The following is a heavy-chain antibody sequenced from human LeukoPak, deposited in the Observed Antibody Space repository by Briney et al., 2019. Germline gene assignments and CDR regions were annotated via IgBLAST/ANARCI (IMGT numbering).Heavy chain of an antibody. D-gene: IGHD6-19*01. CDR2: ISYDGTDK. CDR1: GFTFSSYG. Sequence: GGSLILSCAASGFTFSSYGMHWVRQAPGQGLEWVAVISYDGTDKYYADSVKGRFTISRDNSKSTLYLQMDSLRAEDTAVYYCASPNSMAGTHYFHYWGQGTLVTVSS. J-gene: IGHJ4*02. CDR3: ASPNSMAGTHYFHY. V-gene: IGHV3-30*03.